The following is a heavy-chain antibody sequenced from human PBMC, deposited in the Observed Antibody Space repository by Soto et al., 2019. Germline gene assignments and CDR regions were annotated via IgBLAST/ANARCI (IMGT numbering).Heavy chain of an antibody. Sequence: QVQLVESGGGVVQPGRSLRLSCAASGFTFSSYGMHWVRQAPGKGLEWVAVIWYDGSNKYYADSVKGRFTISRDNSKNTLYLQMNSLRAEDTALYYCARHRFHMVRGVMGAFDIWGQGTMVTVSS. D-gene: IGHD3-10*01. V-gene: IGHV3-33*01. CDR1: GFTFSSYG. CDR3: ARHRFHMVRGVMGAFDI. J-gene: IGHJ3*02. CDR2: IWYDGSNK.